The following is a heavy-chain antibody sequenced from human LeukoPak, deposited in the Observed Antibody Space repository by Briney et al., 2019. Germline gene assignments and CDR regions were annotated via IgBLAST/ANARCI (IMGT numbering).Heavy chain of an antibody. CDR1: GFTFSSYW. D-gene: IGHD6-19*01. J-gene: IGHJ4*02. Sequence: PGGSLRLSFAASGFTFSSYWMHWVRRTPGKGLEWVSGISGSGVSTYYADSVKGRFTISRDNSKNTLYLQMNSLRAEDTAVYYCAKEGVAVADYFDSWGQGTLVTVSS. V-gene: IGHV3-23*01. CDR2: ISGSGVST. CDR3: AKEGVAVADYFDS.